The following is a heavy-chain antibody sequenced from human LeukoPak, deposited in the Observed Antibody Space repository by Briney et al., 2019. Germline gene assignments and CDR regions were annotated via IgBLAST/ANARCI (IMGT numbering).Heavy chain of an antibody. J-gene: IGHJ5*02. Sequence: PSETLSLTCAVYGGSFSGYYWSWIRQPPGKRLEWIGEINLSGSTNYSPSLKSRVTISVGTSKNQFSLKLSSVTAADTAVYYCASLNVVVAVAGTSPPWGQGTLVTVSS. V-gene: IGHV4-34*01. D-gene: IGHD6-19*01. CDR1: GGSFSGYY. CDR2: INLSGST. CDR3: ASLNVVVAVAGTSPP.